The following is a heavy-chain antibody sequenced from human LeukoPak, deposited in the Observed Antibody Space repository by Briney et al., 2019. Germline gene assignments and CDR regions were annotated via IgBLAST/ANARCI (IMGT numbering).Heavy chain of an antibody. J-gene: IGHJ3*02. D-gene: IGHD3-22*01. CDR2: ISWDGGST. V-gene: IGHV3-43D*03. Sequence: GGSLRLSCAASGFTFDDYAMHWVRQAPGKGLEWVSLISWDGGSTYYADSVKGRFTISRDNSKNSLYLQMNSLRAEDTALYYCATRPYGSSGVHDAFDIWGQGTMVTVSS. CDR3: ATRPYGSSGVHDAFDI. CDR1: GFTFDDYA.